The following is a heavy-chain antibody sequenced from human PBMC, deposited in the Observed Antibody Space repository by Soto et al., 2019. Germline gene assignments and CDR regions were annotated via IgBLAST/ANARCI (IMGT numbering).Heavy chain of an antibody. D-gene: IGHD5-18*01. CDR2: ISAYNGNT. CDR1: GYTFTSYG. CDR3: ARDQFDSYGPKGGLDY. V-gene: IGHV1-18*01. J-gene: IGHJ4*02. Sequence: QVQLVQSGAEVKKPGASVKVSCKASGYTFTSYGISWVRQAPGQGLEWMGWISAYNGNTNYAQKLQGRVTMTTDKSTSTAYMELRRLRSDDTAVYYCARDQFDSYGPKGGLDYWGQGTLVTVSS.